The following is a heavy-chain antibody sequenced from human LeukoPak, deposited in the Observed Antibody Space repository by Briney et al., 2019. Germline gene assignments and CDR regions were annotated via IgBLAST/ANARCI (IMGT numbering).Heavy chain of an antibody. CDR3: ARERLPGIDY. CDR2: IYYSGST. Sequence: SETLSLTCTVSGGSISSYYWSWIRQPPGKGLAWIGYIYYSGSTNYNPSLKSRVTISVDTSKNQFSLKLSSVTAGATAVYYCARERLPGIDYWGQGTLVTVSS. V-gene: IGHV4-59*01. CDR1: GGSISSYY. D-gene: IGHD2-21*02. J-gene: IGHJ4*02.